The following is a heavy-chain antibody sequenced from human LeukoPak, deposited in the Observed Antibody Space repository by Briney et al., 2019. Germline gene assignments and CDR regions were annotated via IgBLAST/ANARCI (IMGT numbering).Heavy chain of an antibody. J-gene: IGHJ4*02. CDR1: GFTFDDYA. CDR3: AKDMDDFWSGSFDY. V-gene: IGHV3-9*01. D-gene: IGHD3-3*01. Sequence: GGSLRLSCAASGFTFDDYAMPWVRQAPGKGLEWVSGISWNSGSIGYADSVKGRFTISRDNAKNSLYLQMNSLRAEDTALYYCAKDMDDFWSGSFDYWGQGTLVTVSS. CDR2: ISWNSGSI.